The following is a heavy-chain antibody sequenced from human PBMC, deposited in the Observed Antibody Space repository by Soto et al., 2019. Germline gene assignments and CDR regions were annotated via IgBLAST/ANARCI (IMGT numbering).Heavy chain of an antibody. CDR2: LTPGGETT. Sequence: GGPLSLSCGASGFTFSDFAMTWVRPDPGEGLEWVSALTPGGETTHYMDSVRGRFTISRDNAKNTLYLEINSLTAADTAVYYCAKDSPLSGRYQDLDYWGQGTLVTVSS. CDR3: AKDSPLSGRYQDLDY. CDR1: GFTFSDFA. V-gene: IGHV3-23*01. D-gene: IGHD1-26*01. J-gene: IGHJ4*02.